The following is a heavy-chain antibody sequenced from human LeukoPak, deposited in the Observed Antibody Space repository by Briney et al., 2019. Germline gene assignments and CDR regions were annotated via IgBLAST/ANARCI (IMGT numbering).Heavy chain of an antibody. V-gene: IGHV4-59*08. CDR1: GTSITSYY. CDR3: ATTYSSSSLRFDP. D-gene: IGHD6-6*01. Sequence: SETLSLTCTVSGTSITSYYWSWIRQPPGKGLEWIGYMFYSGTTKKNPSLESRLTVSVDTSKNQFSLKLSSVTAADTAVYYCATTYSSSSLRFDPWGQGTLVTVSS. CDR2: MFYSGTT. J-gene: IGHJ5*02.